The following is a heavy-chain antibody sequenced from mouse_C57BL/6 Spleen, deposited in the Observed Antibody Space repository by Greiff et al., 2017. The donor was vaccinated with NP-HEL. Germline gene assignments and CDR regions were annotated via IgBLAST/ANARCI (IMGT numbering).Heavy chain of an antibody. D-gene: IGHD2-4*01. J-gene: IGHJ4*01. CDR1: GFSLTSYG. CDR2: IWSDGST. CDR3: ARQYDYDGDYYAMDY. V-gene: IGHV2-6-1*01. Sequence: VKLVESGPGLVAPSQSLSITCTVSGFSLTSYGVHWVRQPPGKGLEWLVVIWSDGSTTYNSALKSRLSISKDNSKSQVFLKMNSLQTDDTAMYYCARQYDYDGDYYAMDYWGQGTSVTVSS.